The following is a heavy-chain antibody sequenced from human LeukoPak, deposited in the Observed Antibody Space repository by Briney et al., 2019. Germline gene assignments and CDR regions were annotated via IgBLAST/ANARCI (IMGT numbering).Heavy chain of an antibody. J-gene: IGHJ4*02. V-gene: IGHV1-18*01. CDR2: ISGHQGNT. CDR3: ARSDLATITAGPFEY. CDR1: GYTFTNYG. Sequence: GASVTVSCKASGYTFTNYGITWVRQAPGQGVEWMGWISGHQGNTKYAQNFQGRVTMTIDTSTSTAYMDLRSLRSDDTAIYFCARSDLATITAGPFEYWGQGTLVAVSS. D-gene: IGHD5-12*01.